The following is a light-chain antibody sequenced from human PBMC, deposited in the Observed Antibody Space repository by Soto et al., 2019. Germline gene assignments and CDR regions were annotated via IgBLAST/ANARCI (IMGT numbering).Light chain of an antibody. J-gene: IGKJ1*01. V-gene: IGKV3-20*01. Sequence: EIVLTQSPGTLSLSPGERATLSCRASQSVSSSYLAWYQQKPRQAPRLLIYGASSRATGIPDRFSGSGSGTDFTLTISRLEPEDFEVYYCQQYGRSPWTFGQGTKGEIK. CDR1: QSVSSSY. CDR3: QQYGRSPWT. CDR2: GAS.